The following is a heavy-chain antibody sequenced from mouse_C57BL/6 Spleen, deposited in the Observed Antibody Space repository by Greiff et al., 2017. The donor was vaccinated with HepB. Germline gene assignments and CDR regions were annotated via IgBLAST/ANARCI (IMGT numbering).Heavy chain of an antibody. CDR3: AREVGLPLRRPFDY. V-gene: IGHV3-5*01. D-gene: IGHD2-4*01. J-gene: IGHJ2*01. CDR1: GISITTGNYR. Sequence: EVKLLESGPGLVKPSQTVFLTCTVTGISITTGNYRWSWIRQFPGNKLEWIGYIYYSGTITYNPSLTSRTTITRDTPKNQFFLEMNSLTAEDTATYYCAREVGLPLRRPFDYWGQGTTLTVSS. CDR2: IYYSGTI.